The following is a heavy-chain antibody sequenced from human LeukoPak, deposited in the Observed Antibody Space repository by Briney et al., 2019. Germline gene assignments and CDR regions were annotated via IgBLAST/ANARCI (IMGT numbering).Heavy chain of an antibody. CDR1: GFTFDDYA. CDR3: ARDSWDY. CDR2: ISWNSGGI. V-gene: IGHV3-9*03. Sequence: PGGSLRLSCAASGFTFDDYAMHWVRQAPGKGLEWVSGISWNSGGIGYADSVKGRFAISRDSAKNSLYLQINSLRAEDMALYYCARDSWDYWGQGTLVTVSS. J-gene: IGHJ4*02.